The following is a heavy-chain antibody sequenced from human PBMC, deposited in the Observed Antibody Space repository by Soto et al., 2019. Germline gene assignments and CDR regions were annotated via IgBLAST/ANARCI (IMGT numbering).Heavy chain of an antibody. D-gene: IGHD4-17*01. V-gene: IGHV4-59*08. CDR1: GCSISSYY. Sequence: SETLSLTCTFSGCSISSYYWSLIRQPPGKGLEWIGYIYYSGSTNYNPSLKSRVTISVDTSKNQFSLKLSSVTAADTAVYYCARSSTVTTYPRFDYWGQGTLVTVSS. CDR2: IYYSGST. J-gene: IGHJ4*02. CDR3: ARSSTVTTYPRFDY.